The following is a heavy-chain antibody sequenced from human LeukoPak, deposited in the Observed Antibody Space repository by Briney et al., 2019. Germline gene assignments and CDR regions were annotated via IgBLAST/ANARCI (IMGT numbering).Heavy chain of an antibody. D-gene: IGHD3-10*01. CDR2: IYYSGST. CDR1: GVSISSSSYY. Sequence: SETLSLTCTVSGVSISSSSYYWGWIRQPPGKGLEWIGSIYYSGSTYYNPSLKSRVTISVDTSKNQFSLKLSSVTAADTAVYYCARSSITMVRGVVDFDYWGQGTLVTVSS. V-gene: IGHV4-39*07. CDR3: ARSSITMVRGVVDFDY. J-gene: IGHJ4*02.